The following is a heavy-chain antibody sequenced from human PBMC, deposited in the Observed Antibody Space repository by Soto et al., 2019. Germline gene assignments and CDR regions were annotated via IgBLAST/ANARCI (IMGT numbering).Heavy chain of an antibody. V-gene: IGHV3-74*01. CDR3: VRDRGYPDSFDV. D-gene: IGHD3-10*01. CDR1: GYNFSPFW. CDR2: MNRDENTK. J-gene: IGHJ3*01. Sequence: PGGSLRLSCEASGYNFSPFWMHWVRQAPGKGLVWVTHMNRDENTKVYADSVKGRFTISRDNAKNTLFLKMNSLKAEDTAVYYCVRDRGYPDSFDVWGRGTMVTVSS.